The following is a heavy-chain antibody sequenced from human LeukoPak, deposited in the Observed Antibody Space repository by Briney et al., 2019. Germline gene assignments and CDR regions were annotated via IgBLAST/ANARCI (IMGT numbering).Heavy chain of an antibody. D-gene: IGHD2-21*02. CDR3: ARDGGGDWYFQH. J-gene: IGHJ1*01. Sequence: QAGGSLRLSCAASGFTFSSYAMHWVRQAPGKGLEWVAVISYDGSNKYYADSVKGRFTISRDNSKNTLYLQMNSLRAEGTAVYYCARDGGGDWYFQHWGQGTLVTVSS. CDR2: ISYDGSNK. CDR1: GFTFSSYA. V-gene: IGHV3-30-3*01.